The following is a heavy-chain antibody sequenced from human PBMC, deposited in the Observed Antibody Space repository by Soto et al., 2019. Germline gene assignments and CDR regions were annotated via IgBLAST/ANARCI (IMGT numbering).Heavy chain of an antibody. V-gene: IGHV3-13*01. J-gene: IGHJ6*02. CDR3: ARGSWEPRDYYGMDV. Sequence: QPGGSLRLSCAASGFTFSSYDMHWVRQATGKGLEWVSAIGTAGDTYYPGSVKGRFTISRENAKNSLYLQMSSLRAGDTAVYYCARGSWEPRDYYGMDVWGQGTTVTVSS. CDR1: GFTFSSYD. D-gene: IGHD1-26*01. CDR2: IGTAGDT.